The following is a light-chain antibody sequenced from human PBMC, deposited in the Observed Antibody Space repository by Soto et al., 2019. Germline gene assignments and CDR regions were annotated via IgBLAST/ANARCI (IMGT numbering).Light chain of an antibody. CDR1: QSVSNNY. V-gene: IGKV3-20*01. CDR3: QQYGSSGT. Sequence: EILLTQSPGTLSLSPGERATLSCRASQSVSNNYLAWYQQQPGQAPRLLIYGASNRATGIQDRFSGSGSGTEFTLTIRRLEPEDFAVYYCQQYGSSGTCGQGTKVDIK. CDR2: GAS. J-gene: IGKJ1*01.